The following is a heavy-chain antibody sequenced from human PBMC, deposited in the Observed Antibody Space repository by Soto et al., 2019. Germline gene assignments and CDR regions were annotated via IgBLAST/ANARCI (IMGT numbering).Heavy chain of an antibody. Sequence: PGGSLRLSCAASGFTFSGSAMHWVRQASGKGLEWVGRIRSKANSYATAYTASVKGRFTISRDDSKNTAYLQMNSLKTEGTAVYYCTRLPQYSSWGQGTMVTVSS. D-gene: IGHD6-6*01. CDR1: GFTFSGSA. J-gene: IGHJ3*01. V-gene: IGHV3-73*01. CDR2: IRSKANSYAT. CDR3: TRLPQYSS.